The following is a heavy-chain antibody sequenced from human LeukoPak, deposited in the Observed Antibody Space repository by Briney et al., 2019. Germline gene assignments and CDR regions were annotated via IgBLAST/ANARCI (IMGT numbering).Heavy chain of an antibody. CDR3: ARADYGDDSGYYYYGMDV. CDR1: GFTFSSYS. CDR2: ISSSSSYI. J-gene: IGHJ6*02. D-gene: IGHD4-17*01. V-gene: IGHV3-21*01. Sequence: GGSLRLSCAASGFTFSSYSMNWVRQAPGKGLEWVSSISSSSSYIYYADSVKGRFTISRDNAKNSLYLQMNSLRAEDTAVYYCARADYGDDSGYYYYGMDVWGQGTTVTVSS.